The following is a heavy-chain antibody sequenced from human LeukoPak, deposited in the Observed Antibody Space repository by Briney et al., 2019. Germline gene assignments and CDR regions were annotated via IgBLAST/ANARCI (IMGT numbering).Heavy chain of an antibody. CDR1: GFTFSSYA. J-gene: IGHJ5*02. D-gene: IGHD6-19*01. V-gene: IGHV3-23*01. CDR2: ISGSGGST. Sequence: GGSLRLSCAASGFTFSSYAMSWVRQAPGKGLEWVSAISGSGGSTYYADSVKGRFTISRDNSKNTLYLQMNSPRAEDTAVYYCAKDHEIAVAGDWFDPWGQGTLVTVSS. CDR3: AKDHEIAVAGDWFDP.